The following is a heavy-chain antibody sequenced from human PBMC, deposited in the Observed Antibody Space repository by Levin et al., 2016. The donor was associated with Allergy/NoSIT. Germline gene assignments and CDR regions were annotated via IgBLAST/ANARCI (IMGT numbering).Heavy chain of an antibody. D-gene: IGHD3-22*01. CDR3: AKDYVSDSRGWVLDA. CDR1: GFTFRNYA. Sequence: GGSLRLSCAASGFTFRNYAMTWVRQAPGKGLQWVASIGASDGSTFHADSVKGRFSISRDNYKNTLYLQLNSLRAEDTAVYYCAKDYVSDSRGWVLDAWGQGTLVSVSS. J-gene: IGHJ5*02. V-gene: IGHV3-23*01. CDR2: IGASDGST.